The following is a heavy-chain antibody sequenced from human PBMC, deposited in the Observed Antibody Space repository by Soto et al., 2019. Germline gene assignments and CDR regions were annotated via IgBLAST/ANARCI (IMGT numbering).Heavy chain of an antibody. D-gene: IGHD3-22*01. CDR3: ARVQDATYYYDSSGYQNGYYYYGMDI. V-gene: IGHV1-8*01. CDR1: GYTFTSYD. CDR2: MNPNSGNT. J-gene: IGHJ6*02. Sequence: ASVKVSCKASGYTFTSYDINWVRQATGQGLEWMGWMNPNSGNTGYAQKFQGRVTMTRNTSISTAYMELSSLRSEDTAVYYCARVQDATYYYDSSGYQNGYYYYGMDIWGQGTMVTVSS.